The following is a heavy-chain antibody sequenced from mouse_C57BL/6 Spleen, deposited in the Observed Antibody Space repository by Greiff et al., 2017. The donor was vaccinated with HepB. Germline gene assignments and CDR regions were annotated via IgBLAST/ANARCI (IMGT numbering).Heavy chain of an antibody. V-gene: IGHV3-6*01. Sequence: EVQRVESGPGLVKPSQSLSLTCSVTGYSITSGYYWNWIRQFPGNKLVWMGYISYDGSNNYNPSLKNRISITRDTSKNQFFLKLNSVTTEDTATYYCARDGAMDYWGQGTSVTVSS. CDR3: ARDGAMDY. J-gene: IGHJ4*01. CDR1: GYSITSGYY. CDR2: ISYDGSN.